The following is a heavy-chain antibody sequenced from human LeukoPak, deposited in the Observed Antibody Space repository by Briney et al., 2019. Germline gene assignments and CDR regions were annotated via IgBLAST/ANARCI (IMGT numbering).Heavy chain of an antibody. Sequence: GGSLRLSCAASGFTFSGYWMSWVRQTPEKGLEWVANIKQDGYEKYYVDSVKGRLTISRDNAKNSPYLQMNSLRADDTAVYYCARDKIVGPTTLDYWGQGTLVTVSS. CDR2: IKQDGYEK. CDR3: ARDKIVGPTTLDY. D-gene: IGHD1-26*01. V-gene: IGHV3-7*01. J-gene: IGHJ4*02. CDR1: GFTFSGYW.